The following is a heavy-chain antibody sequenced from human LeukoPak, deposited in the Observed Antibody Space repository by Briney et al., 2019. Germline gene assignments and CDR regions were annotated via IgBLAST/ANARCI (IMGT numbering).Heavy chain of an antibody. Sequence: GRSLRLSCAASGFTFTNYGLHWVRQAPGKGLEWVAVIWYDGSKKYYADSVKGRFTISRDNSKNTLYLQMSSLRTEDTAVYYCARDYCTSTSCFDYWGQGTLVTVSS. CDR2: IWYDGSKK. CDR1: GFTFTNYG. J-gene: IGHJ4*02. V-gene: IGHV3-33*01. CDR3: ARDYCTSTSCFDY. D-gene: IGHD2-2*01.